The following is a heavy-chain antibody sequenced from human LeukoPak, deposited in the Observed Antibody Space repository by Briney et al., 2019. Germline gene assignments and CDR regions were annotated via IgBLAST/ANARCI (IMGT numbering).Heavy chain of an antibody. CDR3: ARDGETNWGTWIY. CDR1: GFIFKNYG. CDR2: ISTESSSE. J-gene: IGHJ4*02. Sequence: GRSLRLSCAASGFIFKNYGFHWVRQAPGKGLEWVAFISTESSSEHYTDSVKGRFTISRDNSKDTLYLQMGSLRVGDTALYYCARDGETNWGTWIYWGQGTLVTVSS. V-gene: IGHV3-33*05. D-gene: IGHD7-27*01.